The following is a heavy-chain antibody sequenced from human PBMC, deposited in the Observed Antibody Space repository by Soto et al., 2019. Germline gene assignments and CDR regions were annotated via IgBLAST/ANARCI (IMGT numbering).Heavy chain of an antibody. D-gene: IGHD2-2*01. CDR3: ARDRCSSTSCFQPNWFDP. Sequence: ASVKVSCKASGYTFTSYGISWVRQAPGQGLERMGWISAYDGNTNYPQKLQGRFTMTTDTSTSTAYMELRSLRSDDTAVYYCARDRCSSTSCFQPNWFDPWGQGTLVTVSS. J-gene: IGHJ5*02. CDR2: ISAYDGNT. V-gene: IGHV1-18*01. CDR1: GYTFTSYG.